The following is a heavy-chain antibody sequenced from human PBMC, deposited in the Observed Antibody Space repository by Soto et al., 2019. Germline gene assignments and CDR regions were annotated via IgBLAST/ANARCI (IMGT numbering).Heavy chain of an antibody. V-gene: IGHV4-31*03. D-gene: IGHD3-10*01. CDR3: AREPVI. CDR1: GGSISSGGYY. J-gene: IGHJ4*02. CDR2: IYYSGIT. Sequence: QVQLQESGPGLVKPSQTLSLTCTVSGGSISSGGYYWSWIRQHPGKGLECIGYIYYSGITYYNPSLSGRVTIALATSKTQFSLKLSSVTAAATAVYYFAREPVIWGQGTLVTGSS.